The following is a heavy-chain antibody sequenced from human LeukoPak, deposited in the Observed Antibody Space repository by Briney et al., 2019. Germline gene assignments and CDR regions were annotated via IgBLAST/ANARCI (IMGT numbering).Heavy chain of an antibody. V-gene: IGHV3-48*03. CDR2: ISSSGSTI. CDR1: GFTFSSYE. Sequence: GGSLRLSCAASGFTFSSYEMHWVRQAPGKGLVGVPYISSSGSTIYYADSVEGRFTISRDNAKNSLYLQMNSLRAEDTAVYYCARAEVGANHFDYWGQGTLVTVSS. CDR3: ARAEVGANHFDY. D-gene: IGHD1-26*01. J-gene: IGHJ4*02.